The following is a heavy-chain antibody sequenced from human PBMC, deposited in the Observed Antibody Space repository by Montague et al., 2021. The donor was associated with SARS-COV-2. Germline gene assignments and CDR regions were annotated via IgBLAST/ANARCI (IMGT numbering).Heavy chain of an antibody. CDR3: ASSGGYYYYYQGVDV. D-gene: IGHD3-10*01. V-gene: IGHV4-4*07. CDR2: IWTSGST. J-gene: IGHJ6*02. CDR1: GDSISSYL. Sequence: SETLSLTCTVSGDSISSYLWNWVRQPAGKGLEWIGRIWTSGSTNYNPSLKSRVTVSVDTSKNQFSLKLNSVTAADTAVYCCASSGGYYYYYQGVDVWGQGTTVTVSS.